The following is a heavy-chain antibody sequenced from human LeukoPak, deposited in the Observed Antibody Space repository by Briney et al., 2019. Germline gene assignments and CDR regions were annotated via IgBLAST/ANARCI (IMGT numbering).Heavy chain of an antibody. CDR1: GYSFTNNY. CDR2: IYPRDGST. Sequence: ASVKVSCKAPGYSFTNNYIHWVRQAPGQGLEWMGMIYPRDGSTSYAQKFQGRVTVTSDTSTSTVHMELSGLRSEDTAVYYCARDQEGSDYWGQGTLVTVSS. CDR3: ARDQEGSDY. V-gene: IGHV1-46*01. J-gene: IGHJ4*02.